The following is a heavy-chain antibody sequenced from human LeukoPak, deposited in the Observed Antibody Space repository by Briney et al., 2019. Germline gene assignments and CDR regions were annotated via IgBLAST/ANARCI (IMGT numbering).Heavy chain of an antibody. Sequence: GGSLRLSCAASGFTFSSYSMNWVRQAPGKGLEWVAVISYDGSNKYYADSVKGRFTISRDNSKNTLYLQMNSLRTEDTAVFYCARQAARPYDYWGQGTLVTVSS. CDR1: GFTFSSYS. CDR2: ISYDGSNK. CDR3: ARQAARPYDY. V-gene: IGHV3-30*03. J-gene: IGHJ4*02. D-gene: IGHD6-6*01.